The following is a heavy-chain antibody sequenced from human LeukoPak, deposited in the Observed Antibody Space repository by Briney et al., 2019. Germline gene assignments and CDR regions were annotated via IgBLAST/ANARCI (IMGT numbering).Heavy chain of an antibody. V-gene: IGHV4-59*08. J-gene: IGHJ4*02. CDR2: IYYSGST. D-gene: IGHD3-22*01. CDR1: GGSISSYY. Sequence: SETLSLTCTVSGGSISSYYWSWIRQPPGKGLEWIGYIYYSGSTNYNPSLKSRVTISVDTSKNQFSLKLSSVTAADTAVHYCARHALGGNYYDSSGYYPYFDYWGQGTLVTVSS. CDR3: ARHALGGNYYDSSGYYPYFDY.